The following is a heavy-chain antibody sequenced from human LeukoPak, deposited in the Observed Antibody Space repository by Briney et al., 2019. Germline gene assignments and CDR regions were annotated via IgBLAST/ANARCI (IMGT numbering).Heavy chain of an antibody. CDR2: VSYDGSNK. Sequence: QPGRSLRLSCAGSGFTFSSYGMHWVRQAPGKGLEWVAVVSYDGSNKYYADSVKGRFTISRDNSKNTLYLQMNSLRAEDTAVYYCAKQKTVAPSGPIDYWGQGTLVTVSS. D-gene: IGHD4-23*01. J-gene: IGHJ4*02. V-gene: IGHV3-30*18. CDR3: AKQKTVAPSGPIDY. CDR1: GFTFSSYG.